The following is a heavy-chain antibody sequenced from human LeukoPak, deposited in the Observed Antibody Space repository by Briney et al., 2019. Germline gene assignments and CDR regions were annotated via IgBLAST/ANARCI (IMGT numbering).Heavy chain of an antibody. Sequence: GASVKVSCKASGYTFNSYDINWVRQATGQGLEWMGWLNPNSGNRGYAQKFQGRVTMTRNTSISTAYMELSSLRSEDTAVYYCARGRYYYGSGTRSDYWGQGTLVTVSS. CDR1: GYTFNSYD. D-gene: IGHD3-10*01. J-gene: IGHJ4*02. V-gene: IGHV1-8*01. CDR2: LNPNSGNR. CDR3: ARGRYYYGSGTRSDY.